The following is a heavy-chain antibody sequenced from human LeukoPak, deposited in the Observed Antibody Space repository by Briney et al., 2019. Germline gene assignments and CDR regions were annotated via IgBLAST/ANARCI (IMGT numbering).Heavy chain of an antibody. D-gene: IGHD3-22*01. V-gene: IGHV1-2*02. CDR2: LNPNSGDT. CDR3: ARDRTSGYNWFDR. Sequence: ASVKVSCKASGYTFTDYYMHWVRQAPGQGLEWMGWLNPNSGDTNYAQKFQGRVTMTRDTSISTAYMELSRLTSDDTAMYYCARDRTSGYNWFDRWGQGTLVTVSS. J-gene: IGHJ5*02. CDR1: GYTFTDYY.